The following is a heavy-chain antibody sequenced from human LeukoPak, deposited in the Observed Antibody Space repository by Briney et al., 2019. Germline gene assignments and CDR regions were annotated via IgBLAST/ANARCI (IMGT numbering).Heavy chain of an antibody. J-gene: IGHJ4*02. CDR3: AAGGSYYEFGLG. CDR1: GFTFTSSA. V-gene: IGHV1-58*01. Sequence: SVKVSCKASGFTFTSSAVQWVRQARGQRLEWIGWVVVGSGNTNYAQKFQERVTITRDMSTSTAYMELSSLRSEDTAVYYCAAGGSYYEFGLGWGQGTLDTVSS. CDR2: VVVGSGNT. D-gene: IGHD1-26*01.